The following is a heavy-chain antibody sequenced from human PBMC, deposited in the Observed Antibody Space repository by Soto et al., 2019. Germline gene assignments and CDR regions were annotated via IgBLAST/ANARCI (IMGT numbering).Heavy chain of an antibody. CDR1: GFTFENHA. V-gene: IGHV3-9*01. J-gene: IGHJ5*02. Sequence: EVQLVESGGGLVQPGKSLKLSCAAIGFTFENHAMHWIRQVPGKGLEWVAGINWNSGITGYAASVKGRFTISRDNANSSLHLEMNSLKSEATALYYCTKGRGALTVVSNWFDPWGQGTPVTVSS. CDR3: TKGRGALTVVSNWFDP. CDR2: INWNSGIT. D-gene: IGHD3-22*01.